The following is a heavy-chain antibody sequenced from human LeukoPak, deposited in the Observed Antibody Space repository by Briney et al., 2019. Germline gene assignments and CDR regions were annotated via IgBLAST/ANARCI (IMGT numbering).Heavy chain of an antibody. J-gene: IGHJ3*02. CDR2: IYYSGST. CDR1: GGSISSGSYY. CDR3: ARYSGSYPHDAFDI. V-gene: IGHV4-61*03. D-gene: IGHD1-26*01. Sequence: SSETLSLTCTVSGGSISSGSYYWSWIRQPPGKGLEWIGYIYYSGSTSYNPSLKSRVTISVDTSKNHFSLKLSSVTAADTAVYYCARYSGSYPHDAFDIWGQGTMVTVSS.